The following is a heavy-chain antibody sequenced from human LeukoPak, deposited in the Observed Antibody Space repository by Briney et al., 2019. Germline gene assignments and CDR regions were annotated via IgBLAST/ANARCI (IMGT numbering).Heavy chain of an antibody. Sequence: GGSLRLSCAACGFTFSSYAMHWVRQARGRGLVGVAVISYDGNNKYYVDSVKGRFTISRDNYKNTLYLQMNSLRAEDTAVYYCARERITMVRGVIRGPIDYWGQGTLVTVSS. CDR2: ISYDGNNK. CDR1: GFTFSSYA. J-gene: IGHJ4*02. V-gene: IGHV3-30*04. D-gene: IGHD3-10*01. CDR3: ARERITMVRGVIRGPIDY.